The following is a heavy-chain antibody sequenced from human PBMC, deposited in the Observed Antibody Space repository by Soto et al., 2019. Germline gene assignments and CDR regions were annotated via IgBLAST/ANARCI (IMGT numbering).Heavy chain of an antibody. V-gene: IGHV6-1*01. CDR2: TYYRSKWYN. J-gene: IGHJ4*02. D-gene: IGHD3-10*01. CDR3: ARSGSVRRYYDHYYFDY. CDR1: GDSVSSNSAA. Sequence: KQSQTLSLTCAISGDSVSSNSAAWNWIRQSPSRGLEWLGRTYYRSKWYNDYAVSVKSRITINPDTSKNQFSLQLNSVTPEDTAVYYCARSGSVRRYYDHYYFDYWGQGTLVTVSS.